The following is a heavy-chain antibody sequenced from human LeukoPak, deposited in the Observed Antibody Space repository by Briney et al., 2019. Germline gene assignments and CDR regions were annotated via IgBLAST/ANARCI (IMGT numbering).Heavy chain of an antibody. CDR3: ARGGSSSGDAFDI. J-gene: IGHJ3*02. Sequence: GASVKDSCKASGYTFTSYDINWVRQATGQGLEWMGWMNPNSGNTGYAQKFQGRVTITRNTSISTAYMEPSGLRSEDTAVYYCARGGSSSGDAFDIWGQGTMVTVSS. CDR2: MNPNSGNT. CDR1: GYTFTSYD. V-gene: IGHV1-8*03. D-gene: IGHD6-6*01.